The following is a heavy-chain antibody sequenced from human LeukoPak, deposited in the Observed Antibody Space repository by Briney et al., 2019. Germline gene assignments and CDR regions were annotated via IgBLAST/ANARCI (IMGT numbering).Heavy chain of an antibody. V-gene: IGHV3-23*01. Sequence: PGGSLRLSCAASGFTLSSYAMSWVRQAPGKGLEWVSAISGSGGSTYYADSVKGRFTISRDNSKNTLYLQMNSLRAEDTAVYYCAKDRHYQSNVLDYWGQGTLVTVSS. CDR1: GFTLSSYA. CDR2: ISGSGGST. J-gene: IGHJ4*02. CDR3: AKDRHYQSNVLDY. D-gene: IGHD3-22*01.